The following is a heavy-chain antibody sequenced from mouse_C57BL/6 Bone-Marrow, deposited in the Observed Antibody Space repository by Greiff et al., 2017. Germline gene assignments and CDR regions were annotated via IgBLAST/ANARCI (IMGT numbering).Heavy chain of an antibody. J-gene: IGHJ4*01. D-gene: IGHD2-3*01. CDR3: VQGLLTGMDY. CDR1: GYTFTSYG. CDR2: IYPRSGNT. V-gene: IGHV1-81*01. Sequence: QVQLKESGAELARPGASVKLSCKASGYTFTSYGISWVKQRTGQGLEWIGEIYPRSGNTYYNEKFKGKATLTADKSSSTAYMELRSLTSEDSAVYFCVQGLLTGMDYWGQGTSVTVSS.